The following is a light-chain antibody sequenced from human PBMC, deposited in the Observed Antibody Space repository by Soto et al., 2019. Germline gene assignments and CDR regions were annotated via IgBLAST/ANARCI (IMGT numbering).Light chain of an antibody. Sequence: QSALTQPASGAGSPGQSSTISCTGTSSDVGGYNYVSWYQQHPGKAPQLMIYDVSNRPSGVSNRFSGSKSGNTASLTISGLQAEDEADYYCSSYTSSSSVVFGGGTKLTVL. CDR2: DVS. J-gene: IGLJ2*01. CDR1: SSDVGGYNY. CDR3: SSYTSSSSVV. V-gene: IGLV2-14*01.